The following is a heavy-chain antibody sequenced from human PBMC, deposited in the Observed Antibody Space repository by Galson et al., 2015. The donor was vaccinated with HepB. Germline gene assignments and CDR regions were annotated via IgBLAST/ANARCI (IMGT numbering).Heavy chain of an antibody. J-gene: IGHJ4*02. D-gene: IGHD2-21*02. CDR1: GFTFSSYW. CDR2: INSDGSST. CDR3: AKASGLAYCGGDCYQLDY. V-gene: IGHV3-74*01. Sequence: SLRLSCAASGFTFSSYWMHWVRQAPGKGLVWVSRINSDGSSTSYADSVKGRFTISRDNAKNTLYLQMNSLRAEDTAVYYCAKASGLAYCGGDCYQLDYWGQGTLVTVSS.